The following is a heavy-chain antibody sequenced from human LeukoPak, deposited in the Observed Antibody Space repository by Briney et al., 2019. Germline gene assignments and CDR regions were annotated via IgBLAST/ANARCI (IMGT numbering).Heavy chain of an antibody. V-gene: IGHV3-48*01. CDR3: ASGGAIAVAGADAFDI. J-gene: IGHJ3*02. Sequence: GGSLRLSCAASGFTFSSFSMNWVRQAPGKGLEWVSYISTSSSTIYYADSVKGRFTISRDNAKNSLYLQMNSLRAEDTAVYYCASGGAIAVAGADAFDIWGQGTMVTVSS. CDR1: GFTFSSFS. D-gene: IGHD6-19*01. CDR2: ISTSSSTI.